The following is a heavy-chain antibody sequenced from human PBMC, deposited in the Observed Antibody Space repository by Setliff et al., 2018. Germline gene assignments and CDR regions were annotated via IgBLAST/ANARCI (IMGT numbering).Heavy chain of an antibody. Sequence: GGSLRLSCAASGFTFSSYSMNWVRQAPGKGLEWVSSISSSSSTIYYADSVKGRFTISRDNSKNTLYLQMNSLRAEDTAVYYCARDRLRSDSPWGYFDYWGRGTLVTVSS. J-gene: IGHJ4*02. CDR2: ISSSSSTI. D-gene: IGHD3-16*01. CDR1: GFTFSSYS. V-gene: IGHV3-48*01. CDR3: ARDRLRSDSPWGYFDY.